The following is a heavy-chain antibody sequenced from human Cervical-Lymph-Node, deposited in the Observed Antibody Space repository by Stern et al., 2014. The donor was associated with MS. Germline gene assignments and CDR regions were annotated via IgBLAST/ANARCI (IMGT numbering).Heavy chain of an antibody. CDR3: ARHKGSGLRNFDY. J-gene: IGHJ4*02. CDR2: IYYSGST. Sequence: VQLVESGPGLVKPSETLSLTCTVSGGSISSSSYYWGWIRQPPGKGLEWIGSIYYSGSTYYNPALKSRVTISVDTSKNHFSLKLSSVTAADTAVYYCARHKGSGLRNFDYWGQGTLVTVSS. V-gene: IGHV4-39*01. D-gene: IGHD6-19*01. CDR1: GGSISSSSYY.